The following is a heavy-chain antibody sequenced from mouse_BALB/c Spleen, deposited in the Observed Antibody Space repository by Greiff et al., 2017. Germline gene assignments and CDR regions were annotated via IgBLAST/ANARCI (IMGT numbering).Heavy chain of an antibody. CDR1: GFAFSSYD. CDR3: ARPYYGSSYEDAMDY. V-gene: IGHV5-12-1*01. CDR2: ISSGGGST. D-gene: IGHD1-1*01. Sequence: EVKLVESGGGLVKPGGSLKLSCAASGFAFSSYDMSWVRQTPEKRLEWVAYISSGGGSTYYPDTVKGRFTISRDNAKNTLYLQMSSLKSEDTAMYYCARPYYGSSYEDAMDYWGQGTSVTVSS. J-gene: IGHJ4*01.